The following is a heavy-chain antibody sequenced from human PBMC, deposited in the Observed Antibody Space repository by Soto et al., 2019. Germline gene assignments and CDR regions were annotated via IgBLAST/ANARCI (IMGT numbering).Heavy chain of an antibody. J-gene: IGHJ6*03. CDR2: IYYSGGT. CDR1: GGSISSSSYY. CDR3: ARPVQDYYYYYMDV. D-gene: IGHD6-19*01. Sequence: QLQLQESGPGLVKPSETLSLTCTVSGGSISSSSYYWGWIRQPPGKGLEWIGSIYYSGGTYYNPSLKSRVTISVDTSKNQFSLKLSSVTAADTAVYYCARPVQDYYYYYMDVWGKGTTVTVSS. V-gene: IGHV4-39*01.